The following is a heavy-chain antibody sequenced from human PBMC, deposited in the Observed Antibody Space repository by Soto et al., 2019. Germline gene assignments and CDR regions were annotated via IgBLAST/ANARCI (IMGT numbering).Heavy chain of an antibody. V-gene: IGHV4-59*01. CDR2: IYYSGST. J-gene: IGHJ4*02. CDR3: AREDYGSGTGY. D-gene: IGHD3-10*01. CDR1: GGSISSYY. Sequence: SETLSLTCTVSGGSISSYYWSWIRQPPGKGLEWIGYIYYSGSTNYNPSLKSRVTISVDTSKNQFSLKLSSVTAADTAVYYCAREDYGSGTGYWGQGTLVTVSS.